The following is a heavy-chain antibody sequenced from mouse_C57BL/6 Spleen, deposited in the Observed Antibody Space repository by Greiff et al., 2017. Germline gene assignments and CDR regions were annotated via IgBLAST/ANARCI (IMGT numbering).Heavy chain of an antibody. J-gene: IGHJ4*01. V-gene: IGHV1-74*01. CDR1: GYTFTSYW. CDR2: IHPSGSDT. CDR3: ARGEYAMDY. Sequence: QVQLQQPGAELVKPGASVKVSCKASGYTFTSYWMHWVKQRPGQGLEWIGRIHPSGSDTNYNQKFKSKATLTVDKSSSTAYMQLSSLTSEDSAVXYCARGEYAMDYWGQGTSVTVSS.